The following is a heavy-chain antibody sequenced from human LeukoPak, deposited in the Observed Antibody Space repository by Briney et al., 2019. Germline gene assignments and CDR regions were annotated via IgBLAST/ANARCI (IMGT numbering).Heavy chain of an antibody. D-gene: IGHD2-2*01. Sequence: GASVKVSCKASGYTFISYGISWVRQAPGQGLEWMGWISGYNGNTKCAQNVQGRVTMTKDTSTSTAYMELTSLRSDDTAAYYCARDYDVIPAAGNGMDVWGQGTTVAVSS. V-gene: IGHV1-18*01. CDR2: ISGYNGNT. J-gene: IGHJ6*02. CDR3: ARDYDVIPAAGNGMDV. CDR1: GYTFISYG.